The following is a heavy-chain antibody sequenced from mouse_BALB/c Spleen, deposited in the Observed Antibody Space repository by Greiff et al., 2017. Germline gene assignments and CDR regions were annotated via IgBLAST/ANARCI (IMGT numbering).Heavy chain of an antibody. J-gene: IGHJ2*01. CDR1: GYTFTSYW. V-gene: IGHV1S22*01. D-gene: IGHD1-1*01. CDR2: IYPGSGST. Sequence: LQQPGSELVRPGASVKLSCKASGYTFTSYWMHWVKQRPGQGLEWIGNIYPGSGSTNYDEKFKSKATLTVDTSSSTAYMQLSSLTSEDSAVYYCTITTGVFDYWGQGTTLTVSS. CDR3: TITTGVFDY.